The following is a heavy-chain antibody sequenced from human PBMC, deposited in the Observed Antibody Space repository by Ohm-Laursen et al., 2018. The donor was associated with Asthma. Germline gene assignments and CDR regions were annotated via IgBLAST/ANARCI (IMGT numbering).Heavy chain of an antibody. V-gene: IGHV1-69*13. CDR3: ARKAGSCITSNCYSLDF. CDR2: LNSVFGTS. J-gene: IGHJ4*02. Sequence: SVKASCKASGGTFSSYAISWVRQAPGQGLEWLGGLNSVFGTSTYAQKFHDRFTITADEYTSTVNMTLSSLTSEDTAVYYCARKAGSCITSNCYSLDFWGQGTLVTVSS. D-gene: IGHD2-15*01. CDR1: GGTFSSYA.